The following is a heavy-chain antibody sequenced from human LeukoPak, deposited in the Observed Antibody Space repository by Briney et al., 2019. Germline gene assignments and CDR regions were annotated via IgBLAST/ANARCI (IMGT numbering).Heavy chain of an antibody. CDR3: ARSLGYCSSTSCYHRPFFYMDV. J-gene: IGHJ6*03. CDR2: IYYSGST. CDR1: GGSISSYY. Sequence: SETLSLTCTVSGGSISSYYWSWFRQPPGKGLEWIGYIYYSGSTNYNPSLKSRVTISLDTSKNQFSLKLSSVTAADTAVYYCARSLGYCSSTSCYHRPFFYMDVWGKGTTVTVSS. D-gene: IGHD2-2*01. V-gene: IGHV4-59*01.